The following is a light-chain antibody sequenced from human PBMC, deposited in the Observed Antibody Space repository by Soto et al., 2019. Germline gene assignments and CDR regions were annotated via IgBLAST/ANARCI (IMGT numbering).Light chain of an antibody. J-gene: IGKJ1*01. CDR2: AAS. V-gene: IGKV1-9*01. CDR3: QQLNSYPWT. CDR1: QGIDSY. Sequence: DIQLTQSPSFLSASVGDRVTITCRASQGIDSYLAWYQQKPGKAPKLLIYAASTLQGGVPSRFSGSGSGTEFTLTLSSLEPEDFATYYCQQLNSYPWTFGQGTKVEIK.